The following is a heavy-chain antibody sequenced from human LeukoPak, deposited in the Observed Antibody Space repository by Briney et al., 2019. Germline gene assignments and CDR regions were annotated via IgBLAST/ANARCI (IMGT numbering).Heavy chain of an antibody. CDR1: GFTFSTYA. CDR3: AKGMTTVTTSEDAFDI. V-gene: IGHV3-21*05. CDR2: ISSSGDAV. D-gene: IGHD4-17*01. Sequence: GGSLRLSCAASGFTFSTYAMNWVRQAPGKGLEWVSYISSSGDAVHYADSVKGRFTISRDNARKSLYLQMNSLRAEDTAVYYCAKGMTTVTTSEDAFDIWGQGTMVTVSS. J-gene: IGHJ3*02.